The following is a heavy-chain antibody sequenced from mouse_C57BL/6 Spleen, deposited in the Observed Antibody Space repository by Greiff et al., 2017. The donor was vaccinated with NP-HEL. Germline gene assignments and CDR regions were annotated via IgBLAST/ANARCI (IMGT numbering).Heavy chain of an antibody. CDR2: IYPGDGDT. V-gene: IGHV1-82*01. J-gene: IGHJ4*01. Sequence: VQLVESGPELVKPGASVKISCKASGYAFSSSWMNWVKQRPGKGLEWIGRIYPGDGDTNYNGKFKGKATLTADKSSSTAYMQLSSLTSEDSAVYFCARDWDGAMDYWGQGTSVTVSS. CDR1: GYAFSSSW. CDR3: ARDWDGAMDY. D-gene: IGHD4-1*01.